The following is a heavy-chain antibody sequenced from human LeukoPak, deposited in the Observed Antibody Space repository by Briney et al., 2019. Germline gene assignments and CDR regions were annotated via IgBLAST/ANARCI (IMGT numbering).Heavy chain of an antibody. CDR3: ARHIDSSGYYPFDY. V-gene: IGHV4-39*01. J-gene: IGHJ4*02. D-gene: IGHD3-22*01. CDR2: IYYCGST. CDR1: GGSISSSSYY. Sequence: PSETLSLTCTGSGGSISSSSYYWGWIRQPPGKGLESIGSIYYCGSTYYNPSLNSRVTIAVDTSKNQFSLKLSSVTAADTAVYYCARHIDSSGYYPFDYWGQGTLVTVSS.